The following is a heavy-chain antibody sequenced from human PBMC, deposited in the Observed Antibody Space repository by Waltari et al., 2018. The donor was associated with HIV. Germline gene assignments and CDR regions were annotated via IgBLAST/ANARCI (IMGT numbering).Heavy chain of an antibody. CDR1: VTSVGRVC. CDR3: AIDSSQVLWFGESLAL. J-gene: IGHJ4*02. Sequence: QVQLVESGGGVVQRGDVLRLSCAAAVTSVGRVCMHRVRQAPGKGLEWVATISYDGIKKFHADSVRGRFTISRDTSKKTLYLQMNTLKTEDTAVYFCAIDSSQVLWFGESLALWGQGTQVTVS. V-gene: IGHV3-30*03. CDR2: ISYDGIKK. D-gene: IGHD3-10*01.